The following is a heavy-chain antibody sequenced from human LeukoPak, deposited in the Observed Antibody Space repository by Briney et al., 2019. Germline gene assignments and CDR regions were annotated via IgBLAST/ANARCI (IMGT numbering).Heavy chain of an antibody. Sequence: GGSLRLSCAVSGFTFSGFWMSWSRQAPGKGLEWVASINSDGSEGYYADVVKGRFTISRDNAKNSLYLQINSLRAEDTAVYYCARTLYCSGGSCYSGFDYWGQGTLVTVSS. CDR1: GFTFSGFW. J-gene: IGHJ4*02. CDR2: INSDGSEG. V-gene: IGHV3-7*03. CDR3: ARTLYCSGGSCYSGFDY. D-gene: IGHD2-15*01.